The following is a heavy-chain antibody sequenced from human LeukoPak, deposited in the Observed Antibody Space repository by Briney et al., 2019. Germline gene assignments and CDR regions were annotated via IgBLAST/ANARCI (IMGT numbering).Heavy chain of an antibody. Sequence: TGGSLRLSCVASGFSFSTYSMNWVRQAPGKGLEWVSSISSSSSYIYYADSVKGRFTISRDNAKNSLYLQMNSLRAEDTAVYYCARDVNGDAFDIWGQGTMVTVSS. CDR3: ARDVNGDAFDI. CDR1: GFSFSTYS. V-gene: IGHV3-21*01. CDR2: ISSSSSYI. J-gene: IGHJ3*02.